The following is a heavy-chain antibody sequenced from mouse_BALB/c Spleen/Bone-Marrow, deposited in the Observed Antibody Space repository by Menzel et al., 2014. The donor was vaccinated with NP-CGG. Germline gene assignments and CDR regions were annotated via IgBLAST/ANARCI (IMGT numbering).Heavy chain of an antibody. V-gene: IGHV3-2*02. CDR1: GYSITSDYF. J-gene: IGHJ4*01. Sequence: EVQLQESGPGLVKPSQSLSLTCTVTGYSITSDYFWNWIRQFPGNKLEWMGYISYSGSTSYNPSLKSRISITRDTSKNQFFLQLYSVTTEDTATYYCARRITTAHYYAMDYWGQGTSVTVSS. D-gene: IGHD1-2*01. CDR2: ISYSGST. CDR3: ARRITTAHYYAMDY.